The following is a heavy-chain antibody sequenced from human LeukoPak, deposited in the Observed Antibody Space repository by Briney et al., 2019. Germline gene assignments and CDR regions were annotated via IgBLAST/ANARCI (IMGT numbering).Heavy chain of an antibody. D-gene: IGHD3-22*01. CDR3: ATSPLNNYYSSGLSF. Sequence: ASVKVSSTLSGYTLTELSMDWMTLAPGKGLEWMGGFDPEDGETIYAQKFQGRVTMTEDTSTDTAYMELSSLRSEDAAVYCCATSPLNNYYSSGLSFWCQGTLVTVSS. V-gene: IGHV1-24*01. CDR2: FDPEDGET. CDR1: GYTLTELS. J-gene: IGHJ4*02.